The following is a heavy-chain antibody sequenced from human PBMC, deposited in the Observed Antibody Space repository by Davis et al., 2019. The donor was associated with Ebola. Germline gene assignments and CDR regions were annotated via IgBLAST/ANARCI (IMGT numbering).Heavy chain of an antibody. J-gene: IGHJ5*02. CDR1: GFTFSSYA. V-gene: IGHV3-23*01. D-gene: IGHD6-13*01. CDR3: ARETGYSSSWSDNWFDP. CDR2: ISGSGGST. Sequence: GSLKISCAASGFTFSSYAMSWVRQAPGKGLEWVSAISGSGGSTYYADSVKGRFTISRDNSKNTLYLQMNSLRAEDTAVYYCARETGYSSSWSDNWFDPWGQGTLVTVSS.